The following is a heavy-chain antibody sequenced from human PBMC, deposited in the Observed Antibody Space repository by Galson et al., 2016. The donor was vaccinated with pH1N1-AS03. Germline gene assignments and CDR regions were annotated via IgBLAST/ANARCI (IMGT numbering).Heavy chain of an antibody. CDR3: ARRVSYTGSYPLDY. J-gene: IGHJ4*02. CDR2: IHPIDSDA. CDR1: GYSFSTHW. D-gene: IGHD1-26*01. Sequence: QSGAEVKKPGESLKISCKASGYSFSTHWIAWVRQMPDKGLECMGIIHPIDSDARYSPSFQGQVTLSVDKSISTAFLQWRSLEASDTAIYYCARRVSYTGSYPLDYWGQGTLVTVSS. V-gene: IGHV5-51*01.